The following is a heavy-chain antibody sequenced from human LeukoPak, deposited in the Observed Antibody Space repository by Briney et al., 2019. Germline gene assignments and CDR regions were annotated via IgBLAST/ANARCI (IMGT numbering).Heavy chain of an antibody. CDR2: INIEGTII. D-gene: IGHD7-27*01. CDR1: GFSFRSYW. J-gene: IGHJ5*02. Sequence: GGSLRLSRAASGFSFRSYWMHWVRQVPGKGLLRVARINIEGTIITYADSVKGRFTISRDNAKNTLNLQMNSLRAEDTAVYYCVRALGDAWGQGTLVTVSS. V-gene: IGHV3-74*03. CDR3: VRALGDA.